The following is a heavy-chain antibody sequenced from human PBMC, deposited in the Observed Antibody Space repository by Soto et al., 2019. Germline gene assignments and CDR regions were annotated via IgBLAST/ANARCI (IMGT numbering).Heavy chain of an antibody. D-gene: IGHD2-2*01. CDR3: AKDDERYCSSSTCLYGMDV. Sequence: EVQLLESGGHMVQPGGSLRLSCATSGLSFNSYAMNWVRQAPGKGLEWVSSISGSGGSTYYADSVKGRFTISRDNSKNKLFLQMNSLRADDTAVYYCAKDDERYCSSSTCLYGMDVWGQGTTVTVSS. CDR2: ISGSGGST. V-gene: IGHV3-23*01. CDR1: GLSFNSYA. J-gene: IGHJ6*02.